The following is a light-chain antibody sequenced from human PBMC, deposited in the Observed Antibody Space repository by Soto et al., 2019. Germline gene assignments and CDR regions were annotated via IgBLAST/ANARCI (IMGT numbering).Light chain of an antibody. Sequence: QSVLTQPASVSGSPGQSITISCTGTSSDVGGYNYVSWYRQHPGRAPKLMIYDVSNWPSGVSNRFSGSKSGNTASPTISGLQAEDEADYYCSSYTRSSTYVFGSGTKVTVL. CDR3: SSYTRSSTYV. V-gene: IGLV2-14*01. CDR1: SSDVGGYNY. CDR2: DVS. J-gene: IGLJ1*01.